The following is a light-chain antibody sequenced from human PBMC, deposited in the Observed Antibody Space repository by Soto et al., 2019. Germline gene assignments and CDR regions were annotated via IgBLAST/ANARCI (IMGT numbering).Light chain of an antibody. V-gene: IGKV3-11*01. Sequence: EIVFTPSPATLSLSRGGRATRACWASQSVSNSLAWYQQRPGQSPRLLIYDVSTRATGIPARFGGSGSGTDFTLTISSLETEDFAVYYCQQRTNWPLTFGGGTNVDI. CDR2: DVS. CDR3: QQRTNWPLT. J-gene: IGKJ4*01. CDR1: QSVSNS.